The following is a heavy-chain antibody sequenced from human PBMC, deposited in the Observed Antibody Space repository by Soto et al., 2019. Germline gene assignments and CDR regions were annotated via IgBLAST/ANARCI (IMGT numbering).Heavy chain of an antibody. CDR1: GYTFTSYG. D-gene: IGHD2-2*02. Sequence: GASVKVSCKASGYTFTSYGISWVRQAPGQGLEWMGWISAYNGNTNYAQKLQGRVTMTTDTSTSTAYMELRSLRSDDTAVYYCARVSCSSTSCHTLNWFDPWGQGTLVTVSS. J-gene: IGHJ5*02. V-gene: IGHV1-18*01. CDR2: ISAYNGNT. CDR3: ARVSCSSTSCHTLNWFDP.